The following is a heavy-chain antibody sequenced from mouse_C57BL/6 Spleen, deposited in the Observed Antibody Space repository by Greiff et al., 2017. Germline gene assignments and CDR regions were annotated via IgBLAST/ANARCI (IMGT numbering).Heavy chain of an antibody. CDR2: IFPGGGST. Sequence: QVQLQQSGAELMKPGASVKLSCTASGYTFTGYWIAWVKQRPGHGLEWIGEIFPGGGSTNYTEKFKGKATFTVDTSSNTAYMQLSSLTSADSATNDWGRSYGNSWLDYWGQGTTVTVSS. V-gene: IGHV1-9*01. J-gene: IGHJ2*01. CDR3: GRSYGNSWLDY. CDR1: GYTFTGYW. D-gene: IGHD2-1*01.